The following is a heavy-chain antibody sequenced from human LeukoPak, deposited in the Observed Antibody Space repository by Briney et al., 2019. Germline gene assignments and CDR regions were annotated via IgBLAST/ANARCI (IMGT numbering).Heavy chain of an antibody. CDR3: ARYAYYYDSSGYHYYGMDV. Sequence: SETLSLTCTVSGGSISSYYWSWIRQPAGKGLEWIGRIYTSGSTNYNPSLKSRVTMSVDTSKNQFSLKLSSVTAADTAVYYCARYAYYYDSSGYHYYGMDVWRQGTTVTVPS. D-gene: IGHD3-22*01. CDR1: GGSISSYY. V-gene: IGHV4-4*07. CDR2: IYTSGST. J-gene: IGHJ6*02.